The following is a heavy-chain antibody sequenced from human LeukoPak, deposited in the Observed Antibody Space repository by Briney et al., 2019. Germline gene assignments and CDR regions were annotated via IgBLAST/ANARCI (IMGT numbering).Heavy chain of an antibody. CDR3: ARMSNYYGSGSSTGYNWFDP. J-gene: IGHJ5*02. Sequence: ASVKVSCKASGYTFTSYDINWVRQATGQGLEWMGWMNPNSGNTGYAQKFQGRVTMTRNTSISTAYMELSSLRSEDTAVYYCARMSNYYGSGSSTGYNWFDPWGQGTLVTVSP. CDR2: MNPNSGNT. D-gene: IGHD3-10*01. V-gene: IGHV1-8*01. CDR1: GYTFTSYD.